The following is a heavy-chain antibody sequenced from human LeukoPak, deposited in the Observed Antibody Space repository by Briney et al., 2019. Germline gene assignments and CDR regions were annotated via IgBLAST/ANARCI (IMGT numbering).Heavy chain of an antibody. D-gene: IGHD6-25*01. Sequence: GASVKVSCKASGGTFSSYAISWVRQAPGQGLEWMGGIIPIFGTANYAQRFQGRVTMTRDTSTSTVYMELSSLISDDTAVYFCARAQSAYSSGWPSNGFDIWGQGTMVTVSS. V-gene: IGHV1-69*05. CDR2: IIPIFGTA. CDR3: ARAQSAYSSGWPSNGFDI. J-gene: IGHJ3*02. CDR1: GGTFSSYA.